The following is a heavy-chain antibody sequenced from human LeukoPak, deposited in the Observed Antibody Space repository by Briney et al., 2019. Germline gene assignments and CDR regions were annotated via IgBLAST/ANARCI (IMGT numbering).Heavy chain of an antibody. CDR2: INHSGST. Sequence: KASETLSLTCAAYGGSFSGYYWSWIRQPPGKGLEWIGEINHSGSTNYNPSLKSRVTISVDTSKNQFSLKLSSVTAADTAVYYCASETRHYYYYYYMDVWGKGTTVTVSS. D-gene: IGHD6-25*01. V-gene: IGHV4-34*01. J-gene: IGHJ6*03. CDR1: GGSFSGYY. CDR3: ASETRHYYYYYYMDV.